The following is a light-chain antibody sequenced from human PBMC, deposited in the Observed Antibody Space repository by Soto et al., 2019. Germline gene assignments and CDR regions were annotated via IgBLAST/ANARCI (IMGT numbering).Light chain of an antibody. Sequence: DIQMTQSPSTLSGSVGDRVTITCRASQTISTWLAWYQQKPGKAPNLLIYDASTLESGGPSGFSGSGSGTEFTLTISSLQPDDSATYYCQQYNSYPYTFGQGTKVDIK. CDR2: DAS. CDR3: QQYNSYPYT. J-gene: IGKJ2*01. CDR1: QTISTW. V-gene: IGKV1-5*01.